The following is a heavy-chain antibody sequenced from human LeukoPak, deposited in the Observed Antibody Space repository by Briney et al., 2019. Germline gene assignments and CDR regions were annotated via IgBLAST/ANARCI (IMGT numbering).Heavy chain of an antibody. D-gene: IGHD2-15*01. CDR1: GYTFTSYY. J-gene: IGHJ4*02. Sequence: ASVKVSCKASGYTFTSYYMHWVRQAPGQGLEWMGIINPSGGSTSYAQKFQGRVTMTRDMSTSTVYMELSSLRSEDTAVYYCARLCSGGSCYSGFDYWGQGTLVTVSS. CDR3: ARLCSGGSCYSGFDY. CDR2: INPSGGST. V-gene: IGHV1-46*01.